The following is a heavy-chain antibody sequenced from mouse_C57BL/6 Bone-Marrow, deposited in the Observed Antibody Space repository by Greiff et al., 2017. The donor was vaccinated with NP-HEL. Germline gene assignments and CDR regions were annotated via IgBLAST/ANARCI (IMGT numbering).Heavy chain of an antibody. CDR2: IDPSDSYT. V-gene: IGHV1-59*01. J-gene: IGHJ4*01. CDR1: GYTFTSYW. Sequence: QVQLQQPGAELVRPGTSVKLSCKASGYTFTSYWMHWVKQRPGQGLEWIGVIDPSDSYTNYNQKFKGKATLTVDTSSGTAYMQLSSLTSEDSAVYYCARYGTWAMDYWGQGTSVTVSS. CDR3: ARYGTWAMDY. D-gene: IGHD4-1*01.